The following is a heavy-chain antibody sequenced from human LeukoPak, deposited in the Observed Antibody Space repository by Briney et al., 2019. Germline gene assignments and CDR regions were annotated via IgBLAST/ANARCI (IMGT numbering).Heavy chain of an antibody. J-gene: IGHJ5*02. CDR2: ISGSGGST. CDR3: AKDRFGDGDHGA. CDR1: GFTFREFA. V-gene: IGHV3-23*01. D-gene: IGHD3-16*01. Sequence: TGGSLRLSCTSSGFTFREFAVSWFRQAPGKGLEWVSAISGSGGSTYYADSVKGRFTISRDNSKNTLYLQMNSLRAEDTAVYYCAKDRFGDGDHGAWGQGTLVTVSS.